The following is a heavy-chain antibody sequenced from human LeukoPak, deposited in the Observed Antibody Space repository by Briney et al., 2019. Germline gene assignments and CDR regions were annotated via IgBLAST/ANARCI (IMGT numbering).Heavy chain of an antibody. Sequence: ASVKVSCKASGYTFTDYYIHWLRQAPGQGLEWMGLINPNSGATKYAQKSQGRVTMTRDTSISTVYMELSRLKSDDTAVYYCVRGPSSGAFDIWGQGTVVTVSS. D-gene: IGHD2-15*01. CDR3: VRGPSSGAFDI. CDR1: GYTFTDYY. J-gene: IGHJ3*02. CDR2: INPNSGAT. V-gene: IGHV1-2*02.